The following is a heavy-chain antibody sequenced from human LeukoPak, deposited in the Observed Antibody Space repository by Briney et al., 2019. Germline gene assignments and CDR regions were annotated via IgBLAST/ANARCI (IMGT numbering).Heavy chain of an antibody. CDR2: ISGSGGST. CDR1: GFTFSSYA. V-gene: IGHV3-23*01. Sequence: PGGSLRLSCAASGFTFSSYAMSWVRQAPGKGLEWVSAISGSGGSTYYADSVKGRFTISRDNSKNTLYLQMNSLRAEDTAVYYCARQHSSSWWYFDYWGQGTLVTVSS. J-gene: IGHJ4*02. D-gene: IGHD6-13*01. CDR3: ARQHSSSWWYFDY.